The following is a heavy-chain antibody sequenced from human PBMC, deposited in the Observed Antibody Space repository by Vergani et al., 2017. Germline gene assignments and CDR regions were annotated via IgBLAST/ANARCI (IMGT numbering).Heavy chain of an antibody. D-gene: IGHD2-2*01. J-gene: IGHJ4*02. CDR2: INSKGNGVTT. V-gene: IGHV3-15*01. Sequence: EVQLVESGGGLVKPGGSLRLSCAASGFDFNKAWMSWVRQAPGKGLEWVGRINSKGNGVTTDFAAPVQGRFTISRDDSKNTLYLQMKSLNTEDTGVYYCTTAAQEVTRRAMDDWGQGTLVIVSP. CDR3: TTAAQEVTRRAMDD. CDR1: GFDFNKAW.